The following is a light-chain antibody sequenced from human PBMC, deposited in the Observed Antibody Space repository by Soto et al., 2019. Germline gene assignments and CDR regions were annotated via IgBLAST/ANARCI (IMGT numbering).Light chain of an antibody. V-gene: IGKV2-30*01. J-gene: IGKJ1*01. CDR1: QSLDYSDGNTY. CDR3: MQATHWPWT. CDR2: KVS. Sequence: DVVMTQSPLSLPVTLGQPASISCRSSQSLDYSDGNTYVNWFHQRPGQSPRRLIYKVSNRDSGVPDRCSGSGSGTDFTLKISRVEAEDVGLYYCMQATHWPWTFGQGTKVEIK.